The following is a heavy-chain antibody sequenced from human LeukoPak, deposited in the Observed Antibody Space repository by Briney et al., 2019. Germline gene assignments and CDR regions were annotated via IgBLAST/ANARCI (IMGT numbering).Heavy chain of an antibody. CDR3: ASASFWSGYFGY. V-gene: IGHV4-61*02. Sequence: SETLSLTCTVSGGSISSGDYYWSWIRQPAGKGLEWIGRIYTSGSTNYNPSLKSRVTMSVDTSKNQFSLKLSSVTAADTAVYYCASASFWSGYFGYWGQGTLVTVSS. D-gene: IGHD3-3*01. CDR1: GGSISSGDYY. CDR2: IYTSGST. J-gene: IGHJ4*02.